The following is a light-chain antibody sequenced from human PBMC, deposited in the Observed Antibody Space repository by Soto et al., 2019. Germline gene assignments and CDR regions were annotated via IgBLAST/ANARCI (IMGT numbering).Light chain of an antibody. CDR3: QQYDNYPLT. Sequence: DIQMAQSPSTLPANIGDRVSITCRASPTINTWLAWYQQKPGKAPNLLIYQASTLETGVPSRFSGSGSGTEFTLTISGLQPDDFASYYCQQYDNYPLTFGGGTKVEI. J-gene: IGKJ4*01. CDR1: PTINTW. V-gene: IGKV1-5*03. CDR2: QAS.